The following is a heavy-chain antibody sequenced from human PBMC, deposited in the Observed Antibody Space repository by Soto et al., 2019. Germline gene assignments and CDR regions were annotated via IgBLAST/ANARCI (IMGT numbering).Heavy chain of an antibody. CDR2: IYYSGST. Sequence: PXETLSLTCTVSGGSISSGGYYWSWIRQHPGKGLEWIGYIYYSGSTYYNPSLKSRVTISVDTSKNQFSLKLSSVTAADTVVYYCARRCSSTSCYWNYYGMDVWGQGTTVTVSS. CDR1: GGSISSGGYY. CDR3: ARRCSSTSCYWNYYGMDV. J-gene: IGHJ6*02. V-gene: IGHV4-31*03. D-gene: IGHD2-2*01.